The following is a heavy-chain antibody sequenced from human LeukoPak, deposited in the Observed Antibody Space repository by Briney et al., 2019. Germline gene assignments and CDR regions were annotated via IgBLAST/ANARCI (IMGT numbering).Heavy chain of an antibody. V-gene: IGHV4-30-2*01. D-gene: IGHD3-3*01. CDR1: GGSISSGGYS. CDR2: IYHSGST. Sequence: SETLSLTCAVSGGSISSGGYSWSWIRQPPGKGLEWIGYIYHSGSTYYNPSLKSRVTISVDRSKNQFSLKLRSVTAADTAVYYCARGISYDFWSGYRGVGWFDPWGQGTLVTVSS. CDR3: ARGISYDFWSGYRGVGWFDP. J-gene: IGHJ5*02.